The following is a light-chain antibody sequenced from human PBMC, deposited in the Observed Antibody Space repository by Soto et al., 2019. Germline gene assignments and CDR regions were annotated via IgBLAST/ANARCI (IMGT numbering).Light chain of an antibody. CDR2: EVT. Sequence: QSALTQPASVSGSPGQSITISCTGTSSDIGGHHFVSWYQQQSGKAPKLVIYEVTDRPSGVSDRFSGSKYGNTASLTISGLQPEDEADYYCRSYTSTSLYVFATGPKVTVL. J-gene: IGLJ1*01. CDR1: SSDIGGHHF. V-gene: IGLV2-14*01. CDR3: RSYTSTSLYV.